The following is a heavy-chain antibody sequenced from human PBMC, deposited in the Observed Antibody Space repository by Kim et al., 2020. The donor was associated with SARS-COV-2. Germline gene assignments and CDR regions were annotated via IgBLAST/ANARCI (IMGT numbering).Heavy chain of an antibody. V-gene: IGHV3-30*02. Sequence: KGRFTISRDNSKSTLYLQMISLRAEDTAVYYCAKDRIEGYYYYYYYGMDVWGQGTTVTVSS. D-gene: IGHD2-21*01. J-gene: IGHJ6*02. CDR3: AKDRIEGYYYYYYYGMDV.